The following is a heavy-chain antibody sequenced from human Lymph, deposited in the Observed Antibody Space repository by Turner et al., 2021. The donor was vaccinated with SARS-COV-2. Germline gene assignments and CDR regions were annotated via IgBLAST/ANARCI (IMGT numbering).Heavy chain of an antibody. D-gene: IGHD3-22*01. J-gene: IGHJ4*02. Sequence: QVQLVESGGGLVQPGRSLRLSCAASGFPFSSYAMHWVRQAPGKGLEWVAFISYDGSDKYYADSVKGRFTFSRDNSKNTLYLQMNSLRAEDTAVYYCARDRDSSGWVDYWGQGTLVTVSS. CDR2: ISYDGSDK. V-gene: IGHV3-30*04. CDR3: ARDRDSSGWVDY. CDR1: GFPFSSYA.